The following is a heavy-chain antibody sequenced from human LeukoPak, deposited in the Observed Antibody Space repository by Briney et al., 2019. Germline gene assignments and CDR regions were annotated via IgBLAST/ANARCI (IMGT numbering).Heavy chain of an antibody. V-gene: IGHV4-34*01. CDR2: INHSGST. D-gene: IGHD3-10*01. CDR3: ARGPIWCGVWFDP. Sequence: SETLSLTCTVSGGSISSYYWSWIRQPPGKGLEWIGEINHSGSTNYNPSLKSRVTISVDTSKNQFSLKLSSVTAADTAVYYCARGPIWCGVWFDPWGQGTLVTVSS. J-gene: IGHJ5*02. CDR1: GGSISSYY.